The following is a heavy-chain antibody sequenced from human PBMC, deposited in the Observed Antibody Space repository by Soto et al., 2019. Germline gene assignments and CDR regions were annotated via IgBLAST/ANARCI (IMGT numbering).Heavy chain of an antibody. CDR1: GGSISSYY. V-gene: IGHV4-59*01. CDR3: ARDKGYRYGYGYYYGMDV. CDR2: IYYSGST. Sequence: SETLSLTCTVSGGSISSYYWSWIRQPPGKGLEWIGYIYYSGSTNYNPSLKSRVTISVDTSKNQFSLKLSSVTAADTAVYYCARDKGYRYGYGYYYGMDVWGQGTTVTVSS. D-gene: IGHD5-18*01. J-gene: IGHJ6*02.